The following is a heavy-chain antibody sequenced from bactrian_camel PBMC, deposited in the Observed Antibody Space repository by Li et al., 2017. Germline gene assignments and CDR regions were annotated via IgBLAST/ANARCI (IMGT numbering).Heavy chain of an antibody. V-gene: IGHV3S6*01. CDR3: AADFYKYGYCSDSPMGESDFHY. J-gene: IGHJ4*01. CDR2: IHSEGHYT. Sequence: HVQLVESGGGSVQAGGSLRLSCAATGVTYRTYFTAWFRQAPGKEREGVAVIHSEGHYTRYAYSVKGRFTLSQDNAKRSLYLQMNSMSAEDTAVYYCAADFYKYGYCSDSPMGESDFHYWGQGTQVTVS. D-gene: IGHD4*01. CDR1: GVTYRTYF.